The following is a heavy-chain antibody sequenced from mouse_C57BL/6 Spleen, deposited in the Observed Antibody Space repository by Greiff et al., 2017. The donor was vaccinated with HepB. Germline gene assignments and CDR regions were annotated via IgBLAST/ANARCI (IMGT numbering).Heavy chain of an antibody. D-gene: IGHD4-1*01. CDR2: IDPSDSYT. CDR1: GYTFSSYW. V-gene: IGHV1-50*01. Sequence: QVQLKQPGAELVKPGASVKLSCKASGYTFSSYWMQWVKQRPGQGLEWIGEIDPSDSYTNYNQKFKGKATLTVDTSSSTAYMQLSSLTSEDSAVYYCAREKTGDYWGQGTTLTVSS. CDR3: AREKTGDY. J-gene: IGHJ2*01.